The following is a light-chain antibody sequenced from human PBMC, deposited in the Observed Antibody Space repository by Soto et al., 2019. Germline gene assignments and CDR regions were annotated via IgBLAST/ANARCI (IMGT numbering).Light chain of an antibody. V-gene: IGKV1-39*01. CDR3: QQSYNARWT. CDR1: QSISTY. J-gene: IGKJ1*01. Sequence: DIQMTQSPSSLSASVGDRVTITCRASQSISTYLHWYQQKPGKAPKLLIYAASSLQRGVTSRFAGSGSETDFTLTISSLHPEDFATYYCQQSYNARWTFGQGTTVEVK. CDR2: AAS.